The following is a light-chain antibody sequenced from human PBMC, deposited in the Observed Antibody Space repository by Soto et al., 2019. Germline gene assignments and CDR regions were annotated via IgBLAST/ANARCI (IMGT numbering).Light chain of an antibody. Sequence: IQMTQSPSSLSASVGDTVTITCRASQTISFYLNWYQQKPGRTPNLLIYATSSLQSGVPSRFDGSGSGTEFTLTISSLQPDEFATYYCQQSFSTPHTFGQGTKLELK. CDR3: QQSFSTPHT. J-gene: IGKJ2*01. CDR1: QTISFY. CDR2: ATS. V-gene: IGKV1-39*01.